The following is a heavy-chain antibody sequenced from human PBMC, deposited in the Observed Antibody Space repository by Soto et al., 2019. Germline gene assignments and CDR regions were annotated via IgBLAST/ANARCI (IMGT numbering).Heavy chain of an antibody. CDR1: GFTFRSFT. D-gene: IGHD6-13*01. Sequence: GGSLRLSCAASGFTFRSFTMNWVRQAPGKGLEWVSTISSNSAYIYYTDALRGRFTISRDNAKNSLHLQMNSLRAEDTAVYYCARDASRDSSARGWFDPWGPGTLVTAPQ. CDR2: ISSNSAYI. J-gene: IGHJ5*02. V-gene: IGHV3-21*01. CDR3: ARDASRDSSARGWFDP.